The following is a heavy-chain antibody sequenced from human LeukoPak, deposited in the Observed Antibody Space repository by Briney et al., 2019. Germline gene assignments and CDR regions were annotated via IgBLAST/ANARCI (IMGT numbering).Heavy chain of an antibody. CDR2: ISSSGSTI. CDR1: GFTFSSYE. V-gene: IGHV3-48*03. CDR3: AELGITMIGGV. D-gene: IGHD3-10*02. Sequence: GGSLRLSCAASGFTFSSYEMSWVRQAPGKGLEWVSYISSSGSTIYYADSVKGRFTISSDNAKHSLYLQMSSLRAEDTAVYYCAELGITMIGGVWGKGTTVTVSS. J-gene: IGHJ6*04.